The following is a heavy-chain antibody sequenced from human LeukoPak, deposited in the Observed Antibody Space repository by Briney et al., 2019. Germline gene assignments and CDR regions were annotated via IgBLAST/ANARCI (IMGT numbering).Heavy chain of an antibody. D-gene: IGHD2-15*01. J-gene: IGHJ5*02. CDR3: ARDQRYCSGGGCYGWFDP. CDR1: GFTFSSFA. CDR2: ISGGGSNT. Sequence: PGRSLRLSCAASGFTFSSFAMSWVRQAPGKGLEWVSAISGGGSNTYSADSVKGRFTISRDNSKNTLHLQMNSLRAEDTAVYYCARDQRYCSGGGCYGWFDPWGQGTLVTVSS. V-gene: IGHV3-23*01.